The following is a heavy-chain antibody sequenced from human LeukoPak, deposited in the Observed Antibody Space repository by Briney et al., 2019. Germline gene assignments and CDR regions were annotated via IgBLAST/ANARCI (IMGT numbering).Heavy chain of an antibody. CDR3: TTPLLDIAAAGTEVGMDV. D-gene: IGHD6-13*01. J-gene: IGHJ6*02. CDR2: IRSKANSYAT. V-gene: IGHV3-73*01. CDR1: GFTFSSYA. Sequence: GGSLRLSCAASGFTFSSYAMSWVRQAPGKGLEWVGRIRSKANSYATAYAASVKGRFTISRDDSKNTAYLQMNSLKTEDTAVYYCTTPLLDIAAAGTEVGMDVWGQGTRSPSP.